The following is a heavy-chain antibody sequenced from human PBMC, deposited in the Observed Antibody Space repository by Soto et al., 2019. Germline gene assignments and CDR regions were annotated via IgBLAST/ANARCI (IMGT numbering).Heavy chain of an antibody. J-gene: IGHJ5*02. CDR1: GFSFASFA. Sequence: QVQLVESGGRVVQTGTSLRLSCVASGFSFASFAMHWGRQTPGGGPEWVASITSDGKKTYYADFAKGRVTISRDNAKNRIFLEMHRLGPEDTAVYFCARDPVSDCWSGVFDPWGQGTVVSVSS. CDR3: ARDPVSDCWSGVFDP. CDR2: ITSDGKKT. D-gene: IGHD3-3*01. V-gene: IGHV3-30*04.